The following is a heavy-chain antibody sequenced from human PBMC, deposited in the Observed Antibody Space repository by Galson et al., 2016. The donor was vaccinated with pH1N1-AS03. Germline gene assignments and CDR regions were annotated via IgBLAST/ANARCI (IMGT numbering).Heavy chain of an antibody. J-gene: IGHJ4*02. CDR1: GGTFGSYA. CDR3: ARDVSGSYGLDY. V-gene: IGHV1-69*13. D-gene: IGHD1-26*01. CDR2: IIPIFGTR. Sequence: SVKVSCKASGGTFGSYAVSWVRQAPGQGLEWMGGIIPIFGTRHYAQRFQGRVTITADESTTTASMELSSLRFEDTAMCYCARDVSGSYGLDYWGQGTQVTVSS.